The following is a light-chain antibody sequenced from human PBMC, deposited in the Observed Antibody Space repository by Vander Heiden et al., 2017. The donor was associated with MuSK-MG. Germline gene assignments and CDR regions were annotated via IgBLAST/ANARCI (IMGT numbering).Light chain of an antibody. CDR3: SASDASLNGRGV. CDR1: SSNIGSNT. Sequence: GQRVTISCSGSSSNIGSNTVNWYQQLPGTAPKLLIYRKNQRPSGVPDRFSGSNSGTSASLAISGLQSEDEADYYCSASDASLNGRGVFGGGTKLTVL. CDR2: RKN. V-gene: IGLV1-44*01. J-gene: IGLJ2*01.